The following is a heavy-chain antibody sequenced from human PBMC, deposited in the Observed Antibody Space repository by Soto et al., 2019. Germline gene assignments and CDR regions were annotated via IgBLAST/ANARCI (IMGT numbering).Heavy chain of an antibody. D-gene: IGHD6-13*01. CDR2: IDPSDSYT. CDR3: ARQEGYSSSWDPPTDY. V-gene: IGHV5-10-1*01. CDR1: GNSFTSYC. Sequence: GESLNISCKGSGNSFTSYCISWVRQMPGKGLEWMGRIDPSDSYTNYSPSFQGHVTISADKSISTAYLQWSSLKASDTAMYYCARQEGYSSSWDPPTDYWGQGTLVTVSS. J-gene: IGHJ4*02.